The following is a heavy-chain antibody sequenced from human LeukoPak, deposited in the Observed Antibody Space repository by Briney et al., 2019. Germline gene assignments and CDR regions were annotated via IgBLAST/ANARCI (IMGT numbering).Heavy chain of an antibody. J-gene: IGHJ4*02. V-gene: IGHV4-59*08. CDR1: GGSISSYY. D-gene: IGHD2-15*01. CDR2: IYYSGST. CDR3: ARREATEGLFDY. Sequence: KTSETLSLTCTVSGGSISSYYWSWIRQPPGKGLEWIGYIYYSGSTNYNPSLKSRVTISVDTSKNQFSLKLSSVTAADTAVYYCARREATEGLFDYWGQGTLVTVSS.